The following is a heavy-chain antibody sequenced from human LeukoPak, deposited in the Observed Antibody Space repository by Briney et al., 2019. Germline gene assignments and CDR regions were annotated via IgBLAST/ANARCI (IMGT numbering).Heavy chain of an antibody. CDR1: GFTFSMSA. D-gene: IGHD2-2*02. Sequence: PGGSLRLSCVGSGFTFSMSAMHWVRQAPGKGLEWVASKEKDGRTAYNADSVKGRFTISRDNSKNTLYLQMNSLRAEDTAVYYCAKVIGVVVPAAIPRYFDYWGQGTLVTVSS. J-gene: IGHJ4*02. CDR3: AKVIGVVVPAAIPRYFDY. CDR2: KEKDGRTA. V-gene: IGHV3-30*02.